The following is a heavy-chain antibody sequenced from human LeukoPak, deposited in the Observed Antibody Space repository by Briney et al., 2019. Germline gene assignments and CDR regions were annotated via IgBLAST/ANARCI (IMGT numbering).Heavy chain of an antibody. Sequence: SETLSLTCSVSGYSISTDYYWGWIRQPPGRGLEWIGTIHHSGSTYYNPSLKSRVTMSLDTSKNQFSLRLNSVTAADTAIYYCARGLAWELLVPFDFWGQGTLVTVSS. CDR1: GYSISTDYY. V-gene: IGHV4-38-2*02. D-gene: IGHD1-26*01. CDR3: ARGLAWELLVPFDF. CDR2: IHHSGST. J-gene: IGHJ4*02.